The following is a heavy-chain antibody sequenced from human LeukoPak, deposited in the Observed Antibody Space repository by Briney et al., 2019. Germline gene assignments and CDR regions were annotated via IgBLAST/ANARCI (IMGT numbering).Heavy chain of an antibody. J-gene: IGHJ4*02. CDR3: ARGGKGKFDY. D-gene: IGHD1-26*01. CDR2: IYHNGST. Sequence: SQTLSLTCAVSGGSISSGGYSWSWIRQPPGKGLEWIGYIYHNGSTYYNPSLKSRVTISVDRSKNQFSLKLSSVTAADTAVYYCARGGKGKFDYWGQGTLVTVSS. V-gene: IGHV4-30-2*01. CDR1: GGSISSGGYS.